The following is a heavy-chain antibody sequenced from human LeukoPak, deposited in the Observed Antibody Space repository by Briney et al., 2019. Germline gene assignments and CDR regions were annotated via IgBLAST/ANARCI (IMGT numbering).Heavy chain of an antibody. D-gene: IGHD3-10*01. J-gene: IGHJ5*02. CDR1: GYTFTGYY. V-gene: IGHV1-2*02. Sequence: ASVKVSCKASGYTFTGYYMHWVRQAPGQGLEWMGWINPNSGGTNYAQKFQGGVTMTRDTSISTAYMELSRLRSDDTAVYYCARAKLLWFGELINWFDPWGQGTLVAVSS. CDR2: INPNSGGT. CDR3: ARAKLLWFGELINWFDP.